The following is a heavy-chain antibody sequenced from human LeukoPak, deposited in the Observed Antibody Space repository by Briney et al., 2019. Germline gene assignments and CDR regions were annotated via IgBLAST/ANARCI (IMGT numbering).Heavy chain of an antibody. CDR3: ARGAYDFWSGYYYPGYYYYMDV. V-gene: IGHV4-39*07. Sequence: SETLSLTCTVSGGSISSSTYYWGWIRQPPGKGLEWIGNIYYSGNAYHNPSLKSRVTISVDTSKNQFSLRLSSVTAADTAVYYCARGAYDFWSGYYYPGYYYYMDVWGKGTTVTVSS. J-gene: IGHJ6*03. D-gene: IGHD3-3*01. CDR1: GGSISSSTYY. CDR2: IYYSGNA.